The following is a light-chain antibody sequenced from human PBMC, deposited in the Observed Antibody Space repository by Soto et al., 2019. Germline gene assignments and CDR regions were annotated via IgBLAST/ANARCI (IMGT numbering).Light chain of an antibody. Sequence: DIVMTQSPDSLAVSLGERATINCKSSQSVLHSSKNKNYVAWYQQKPGQPPKLLIFWASTRESGVLDRFSGSGSGTEFTLTISSLQAEDVAVYYCQQYYSTPFSFGPGTKVDIK. CDR2: WAS. CDR1: QSVLHSSKNKNY. J-gene: IGKJ3*01. CDR3: QQYYSTPFS. V-gene: IGKV4-1*01.